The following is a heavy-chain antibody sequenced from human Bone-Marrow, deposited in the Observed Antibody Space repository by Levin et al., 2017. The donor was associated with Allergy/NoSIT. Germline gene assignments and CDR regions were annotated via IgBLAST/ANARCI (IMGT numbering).Heavy chain of an antibody. V-gene: IGHV3-30-3*01. Sequence: HPGGSLRLSCAASGFNLSSYAIHWVRQAPGKGLEWVSVISYDGNYKSYPDSVKGRFTISRDNSENMVYLQLNSLRPEDTAVYYCARRFCRGTTCRPLGNWFDPWGQGTLVIVSS. CDR2: ISYDGNYK. D-gene: IGHD2-2*01. J-gene: IGHJ5*02. CDR1: GFNLSSYA. CDR3: ARRFCRGTTCRPLGNWFDP.